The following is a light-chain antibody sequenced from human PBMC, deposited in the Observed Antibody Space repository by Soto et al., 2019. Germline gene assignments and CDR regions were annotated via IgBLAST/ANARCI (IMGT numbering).Light chain of an antibody. Sequence: QAVVTQEPSLTVSPGGTVTLTCGSSTGAVTSGHYPYWFQKKPGQAPRTLIYDTSNKHSWTPARISGSLLGGKAALTLSGAQPEDEAGYYCSLSYSGVVVFGGGTKLTVL. V-gene: IGLV7-46*01. CDR2: DTS. J-gene: IGLJ2*01. CDR1: TGAVTSGHY. CDR3: SLSYSGVVV.